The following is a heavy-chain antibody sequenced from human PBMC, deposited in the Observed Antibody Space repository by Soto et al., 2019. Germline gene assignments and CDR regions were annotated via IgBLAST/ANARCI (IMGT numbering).Heavy chain of an antibody. CDR3: ARVGNYYGSGSYDPYYYYYGMDV. CDR2: ISYDGSNK. D-gene: IGHD3-10*01. J-gene: IGHJ6*02. CDR1: GFTFSSYA. Sequence: QVQLVESGGGVVQPGRSLRLSCAASGFTFSSYAMHWVRQAPGKGLEWVAVISYDGSNKYYADSVKGRFTISRDNSKNKLYLQMNSLRAEDTAVYYCARVGNYYGSGSYDPYYYYYGMDVWGQGTTVTVSS. V-gene: IGHV3-30-3*01.